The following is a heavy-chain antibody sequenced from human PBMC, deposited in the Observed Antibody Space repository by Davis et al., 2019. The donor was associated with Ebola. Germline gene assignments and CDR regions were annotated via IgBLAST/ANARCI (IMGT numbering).Heavy chain of an antibody. V-gene: IGHV4-39*01. CDR3: ASLRQTYDSSGYSQPFDY. J-gene: IGHJ4*02. D-gene: IGHD3-22*01. CDR2: FYYSGTT. CDR1: GGSITSSDYY. Sequence: SETLSLTCTVSGGSITSSDYYWGWIRQSPGKGLEWLGTFYYSGTTFYNPSLKSRITVSVDPSKNQFSLKLNSATAADTAVYYCASLRQTYDSSGYSQPFDYWGQGSLVTVSS.